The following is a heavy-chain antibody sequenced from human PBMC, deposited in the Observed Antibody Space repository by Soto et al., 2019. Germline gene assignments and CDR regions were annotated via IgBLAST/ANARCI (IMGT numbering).Heavy chain of an antibody. CDR1: GYTFTSYG. CDR3: ARDGQEMATTHYYYGMDV. D-gene: IGHD5-12*01. V-gene: IGHV1-18*01. Sequence: ASVKVSCKASGYTFTSYGISCVRQAPGQVLEWMGWISAYNGNTNYAQKLQGRVTMTTDTSTSTAYMELRSLRSDDTAVYYCARDGQEMATTHYYYGMDVWGQGTTVTVSS. CDR2: ISAYNGNT. J-gene: IGHJ6*02.